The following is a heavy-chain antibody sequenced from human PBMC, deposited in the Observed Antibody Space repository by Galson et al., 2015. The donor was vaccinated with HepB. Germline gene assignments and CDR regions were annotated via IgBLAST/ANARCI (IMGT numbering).Heavy chain of an antibody. V-gene: IGHV6-1*01. D-gene: IGHD3-3*01. CDR1: GDSVSSNSAA. CDR2: TYYRSKWYN. J-gene: IGHJ3*02. Sequence: CAISGDSVSSNSAAWNWIRQSPSRGLEWLGRTYYRSKWYNDYAVSVKSRITINPDTSKNQFSLQLNSVTPEDTAVYYCAREGYDFWSGQGAFDIRCQGTMVTVSS. CDR3: AREGYDFWSGQGAFDI.